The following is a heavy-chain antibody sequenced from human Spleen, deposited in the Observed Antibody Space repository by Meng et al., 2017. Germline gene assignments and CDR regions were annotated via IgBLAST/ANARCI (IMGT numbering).Heavy chain of an antibody. D-gene: IGHD1-14*01. J-gene: IGHJ4*02. CDR2: ITFSGATT. Sequence: GESLKISCAASGFTFSSYEMNWVRQAPGKGLEWVSRITFSGATTYHADSVKGRFTISRDNAKKSLYLQMNSLRAEDTAVYYCARVGTTVLTSDYWGQGTLVTVSS. V-gene: IGHV3-48*03. CDR1: GFTFSSYE. CDR3: ARVGTTVLTSDY.